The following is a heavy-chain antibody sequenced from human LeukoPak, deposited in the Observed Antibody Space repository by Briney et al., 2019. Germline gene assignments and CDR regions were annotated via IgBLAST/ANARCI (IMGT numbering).Heavy chain of an antibody. CDR2: IYYSGST. J-gene: IGHJ4*02. Sequence: SETLSLTCTVSGGSISNYYWSWIRQPPGKGLEWIGYIYYSGSTNYNPSLKGRVTISVDTSKNQFSLKLSSVTAADTAVYYCARARTGYPDYWGQGTLVTVSS. CDR1: GGSISNYY. CDR3: ARARTGYPDY. D-gene: IGHD3/OR15-3a*01. V-gene: IGHV4-59*01.